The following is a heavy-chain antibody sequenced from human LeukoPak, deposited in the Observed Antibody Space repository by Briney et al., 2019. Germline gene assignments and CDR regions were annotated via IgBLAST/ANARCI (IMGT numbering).Heavy chain of an antibody. D-gene: IGHD6-13*01. CDR3: ARVFSIAAAGTYDY. J-gene: IGHJ4*02. Sequence: PGGSLRLSCAASGFTFSSYAMSWVRQAPGKGLEWVSAISGSGGSTYYADSVKGRFTISRDNSKNTLYLQMNSLRAEDTAVYYCARVFSIAAAGTYDYWGQGTMVTVSS. CDR2: ISGSGGST. CDR1: GFTFSSYA. V-gene: IGHV3-23*01.